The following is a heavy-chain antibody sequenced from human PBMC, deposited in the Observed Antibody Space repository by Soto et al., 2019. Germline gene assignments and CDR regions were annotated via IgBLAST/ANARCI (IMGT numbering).Heavy chain of an antibody. V-gene: IGHV3-48*03. J-gene: IGHJ4*02. CDR2: ISSGGKTT. CDR1: GFTFSSFE. CDR3: ARNYIIYYAGSRAHYF. D-gene: IGHD3-10*01. Sequence: GGSLRLSCVASGFTFSSFEMNWVRQAPGKGLEWISYISSGGKTTYYADSVKGRFTISRDNAKNSLYLQMSSLRAEDAAVYYCARNYIIYYAGSRAHYFWGRGTLVTVSS.